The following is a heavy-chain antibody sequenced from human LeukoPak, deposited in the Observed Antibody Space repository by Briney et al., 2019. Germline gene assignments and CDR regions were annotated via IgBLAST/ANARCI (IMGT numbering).Heavy chain of an antibody. CDR3: ARGYSYGFDY. CDR2: IYYSGST. CDR1: GGSISSYY. Sequence: PSETLSLTCTVSGGSISSYYWSWIRQPPGKGLEWNGHIYYSGSTNYNPSLKSRVTISVDTSKNQFSLKLSSVIAADTAVYYCARGYSYGFDYWGQGTLVTVSS. J-gene: IGHJ4*02. V-gene: IGHV4-59*01. D-gene: IGHD5-18*01.